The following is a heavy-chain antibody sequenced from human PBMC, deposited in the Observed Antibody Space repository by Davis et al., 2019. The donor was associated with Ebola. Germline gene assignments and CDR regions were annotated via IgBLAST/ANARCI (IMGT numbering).Heavy chain of an antibody. V-gene: IGHV3-21*01. CDR1: GFTFSSYS. D-gene: IGHD6-19*01. CDR2: ISSSSSYI. J-gene: IGHJ6*02. CDR3: ARGNAVAGPFYGMDI. Sequence: GESLKISCAASGFTFSSYSMNWVRQAPGKGLEWVSSISSSSSYIYYADSVKGRFTISRGNAKNSLYLQMNSLRAEDTAVYYCARGNAVAGPFYGMDIWGQGTTVTVSS.